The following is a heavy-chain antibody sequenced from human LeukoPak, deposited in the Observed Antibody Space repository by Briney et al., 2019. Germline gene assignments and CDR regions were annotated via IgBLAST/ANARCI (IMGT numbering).Heavy chain of an antibody. CDR3: AGEEDLRELRGGREFFQY. CDR2: VWYDGSKK. CDR1: GFTFGSYW. Sequence: GGSLRLSCAASGFTFGSYWMHWVRQAPGKGLEWVAVVWYDGSKKYYADSVKGRFTISRDNSKNTVYLQMNSLRVEDTAVYYCAGEEDLRELRGGREFFQYWGQGTLVTVSS. J-gene: IGHJ1*01. D-gene: IGHD3-10*01. V-gene: IGHV3-33*08.